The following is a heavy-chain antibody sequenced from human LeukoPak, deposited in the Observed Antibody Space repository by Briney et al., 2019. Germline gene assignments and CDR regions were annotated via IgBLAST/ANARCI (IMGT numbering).Heavy chain of an antibody. CDR2: IYPGDSDT. J-gene: IGHJ4*02. V-gene: IGHV5-51*01. CDR1: GYSFTNYW. D-gene: IGHD3-10*01. CDR3: ARPSTYYGSGSYPFDY. Sequence: GESLKISCKGPGYSFTNYWIGWVRQMPGKGLEWMGIIYPGDSDTRYSPSFQGQVTISADKSISTAYLQWSSLKASDTAMYYCARPSTYYGSGSYPFDYWGQGTLVTVSS.